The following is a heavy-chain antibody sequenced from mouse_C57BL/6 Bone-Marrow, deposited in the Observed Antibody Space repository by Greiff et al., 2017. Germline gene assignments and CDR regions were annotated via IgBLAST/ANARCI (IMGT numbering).Heavy chain of an antibody. CDR2: ISYSGST. Sequence: VKLKESGPGMVKPSQSLSLTCTVPGYSITSGYDWPWIRHFPGNNLEWMGYISYSGSTHSNPSPQSRTSITHDTSKNHFVLKLNSVDTENTATYCGARGGSDGYYPYGWGQGTTLTVAS. CDR3: ARGGSDGYYPYG. V-gene: IGHV3-1*01. J-gene: IGHJ2*01. CDR1: GYSITSGYD. D-gene: IGHD2-3*01.